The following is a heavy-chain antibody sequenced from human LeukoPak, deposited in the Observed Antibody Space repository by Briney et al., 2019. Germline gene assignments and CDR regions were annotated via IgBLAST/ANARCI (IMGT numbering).Heavy chain of an antibody. CDR3: ARDGPWKSDV. CDR1: GFTVSSNY. Sequence: GSLRLSCAASGFTVSSNYMSWVRQSPGKGLEWIGSICSGGNTCYNPSLKSRVTISADSSKNHFFLQLTSATAADTAVYFCARDGPWKSDVWGRGTLVTVSS. D-gene: IGHD1-1*01. J-gene: IGHJ4*02. CDR2: ICSGGNT. V-gene: IGHV4-39*02.